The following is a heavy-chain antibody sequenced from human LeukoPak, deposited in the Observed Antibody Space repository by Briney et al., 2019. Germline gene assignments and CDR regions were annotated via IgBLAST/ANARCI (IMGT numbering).Heavy chain of an antibody. D-gene: IGHD4-11*01. CDR1: GGSISSYY. Sequence: SETLSLTCTVSGGSISSYYWSWIRQPAGKGLEWIGRVYSSGSTNYNPSLKSRVTMSVDTSRNQFSLKLSSVTAANTAVYYCARDQYSKSGLGYFDCWGQGTLVTVSS. CDR3: ARDQYSKSGLGYFDC. J-gene: IGHJ4*02. CDR2: VYSSGST. V-gene: IGHV4-4*07.